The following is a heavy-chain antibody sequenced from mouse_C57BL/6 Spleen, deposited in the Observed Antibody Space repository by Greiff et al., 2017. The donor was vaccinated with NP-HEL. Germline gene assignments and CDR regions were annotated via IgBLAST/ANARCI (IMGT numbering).Heavy chain of an antibody. V-gene: IGHV1-64*01. CDR1: GYTFTSYW. CDR3: ARDYDYDEGRFAY. Sequence: VQLQQPGAELVKPGASVKLSCKASGYTFTSYWMHWVKQRPGQGLEWIGMIHPNSGSTNYNEKFKSKATLTVDKSSSTAYMQLSSLTSEDSAVYYCARDYDYDEGRFAYWGQGTLVTVSA. CDR2: IHPNSGST. D-gene: IGHD2-4*01. J-gene: IGHJ3*01.